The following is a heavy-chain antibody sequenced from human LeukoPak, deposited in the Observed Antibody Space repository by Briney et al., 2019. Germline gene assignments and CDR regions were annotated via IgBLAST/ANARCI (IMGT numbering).Heavy chain of an antibody. D-gene: IGHD3-22*01. J-gene: IGHJ4*02. CDR2: IHYSGST. CDR1: DGSISSYY. V-gene: IGHV4-59*01. CDR3: ARWGHFDTSGYFVVDY. Sequence: PSETLSLTCSISDGSISSYYWNWIRQSPGKGLEWIGHIHYSGSTHYNPSLQSRVSISIDTSKNHFSLKVRSVTAVDTAVYYCARWGHFDTSGYFVVDYWGQGTLVTVSS.